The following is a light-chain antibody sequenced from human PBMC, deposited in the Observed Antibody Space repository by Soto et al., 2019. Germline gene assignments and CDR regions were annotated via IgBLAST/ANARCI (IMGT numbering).Light chain of an antibody. Sequence: QSVLTQPASVSGSPGQSITISCTGTNSDVGDYNYVSWYQQFPGKAPKLVIYDVNNRPSGISDRFSGSKSGNTASLIISGLQTEDEADYYCCSYTNINTAYVFGTGTKATVL. V-gene: IGLV2-14*03. J-gene: IGLJ1*01. CDR3: CSYTNINTAYV. CDR2: DVN. CDR1: NSDVGDYNY.